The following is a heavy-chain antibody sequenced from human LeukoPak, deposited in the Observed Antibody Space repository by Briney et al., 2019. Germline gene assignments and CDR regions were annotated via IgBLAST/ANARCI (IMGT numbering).Heavy chain of an antibody. CDR3: ARGGGSSDAFDI. V-gene: IGHV3-23*01. Sequence: GGSLRLSCAASGFTFSSYAMSWVRQAPGKGLEWVSAISGSGGSTYYADSVKGRFTISRDNSKNTLYLQMNSLRAEDTAVYYCARGGGSSDAFDIWGQGTMVTVSS. J-gene: IGHJ3*02. D-gene: IGHD2-15*01. CDR1: GFTFSSYA. CDR2: ISGSGGST.